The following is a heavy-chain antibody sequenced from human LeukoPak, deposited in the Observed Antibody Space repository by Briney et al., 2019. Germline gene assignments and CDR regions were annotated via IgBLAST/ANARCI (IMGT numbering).Heavy chain of an antibody. CDR3: ARERPTENYDILTGYDY. D-gene: IGHD3-9*01. CDR1: GYTFTGYY. V-gene: IGHV1-2*02. CDR2: INPNSGGT. Sequence: ASVKVSCKASGYTFTGYYMHWVRQTPGQGLEWMGWINPNSGGTNYAQKFQGRVTMTRDTSISTAYMELSRLRSDDTAVYYCARERPTENYDILTGYDYWGQGTLVTVSS. J-gene: IGHJ4*02.